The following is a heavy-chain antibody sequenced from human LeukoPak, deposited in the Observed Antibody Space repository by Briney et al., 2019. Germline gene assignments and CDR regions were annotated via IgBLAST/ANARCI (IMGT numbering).Heavy chain of an antibody. J-gene: IGHJ4*02. CDR2: IKQDGDEK. V-gene: IGHV3-7*01. D-gene: IGHD3-10*01. Sequence: PGGSLRLSCAASGFTFSSYYMSWVRQAPGKGLEWVANIKQDGDEKHHVDSVKGRFTISRDNAKSSLYLEMSSLRAEDTAVYYCARDPRGSEYSHFDSWGQGTQVTVSS. CDR3: ARDPRGSEYSHFDS. CDR1: GFTFSSYY.